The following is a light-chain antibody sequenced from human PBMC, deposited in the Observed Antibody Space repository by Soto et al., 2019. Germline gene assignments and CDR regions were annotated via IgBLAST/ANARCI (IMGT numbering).Light chain of an antibody. CDR1: QSVSSSF. CDR2: GAS. CDR3: QQYDSSPLT. V-gene: IGKV3-20*01. J-gene: IGKJ4*01. Sequence: EIVLTQSPGTLSLTPGERATLSCRASQSVSSSFLAWYQQKPGQAPRLLIYGASSRATGIPDRFSGSGSGTDFTLTISRLEPEDVAVYYCQQYDSSPLTFGGGTKVKIK.